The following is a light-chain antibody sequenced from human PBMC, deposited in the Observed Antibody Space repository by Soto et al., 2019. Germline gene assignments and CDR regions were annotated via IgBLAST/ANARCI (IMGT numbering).Light chain of an antibody. CDR3: QKLHNFPLT. Sequence: DIQVTQSPPTLSASVGDRVTITCRASQTISTWMAWYQQKPGKAPKLLVYDASTLQSGVPSRFSGSGYGTEFTLTISSLQPDDFASYYCQKLHNFPLTFGQGTRLEIK. CDR1: QTISTW. J-gene: IGKJ5*01. CDR2: DAS. V-gene: IGKV1-5*01.